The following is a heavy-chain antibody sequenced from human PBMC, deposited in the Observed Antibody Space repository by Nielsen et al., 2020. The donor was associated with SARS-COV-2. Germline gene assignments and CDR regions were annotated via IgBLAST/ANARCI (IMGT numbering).Heavy chain of an antibody. CDR2: ISWNSGSI. CDR3: AKDRTAGDGYWEFDH. Sequence: GGSLRLSCAASGFTFDDYAMHWVRQAPGKGLEWVSGISWNSGSIGYADSVKGRFTISRDNAKNSLYLQMNSLRAEDTARYYCAKDRTAGDGYWEFDHWGPGAQVTVSS. V-gene: IGHV3-9*01. D-gene: IGHD5-24*01. J-gene: IGHJ4*02. CDR1: GFTFDDYA.